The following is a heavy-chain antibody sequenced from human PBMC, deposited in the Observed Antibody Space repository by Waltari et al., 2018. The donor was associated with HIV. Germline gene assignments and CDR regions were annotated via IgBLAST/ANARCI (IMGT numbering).Heavy chain of an antibody. CDR1: GSSIKSGSY. J-gene: IGHJ5*02. V-gene: IGHV4-38-2*02. CDR3: ARDAYYDRSGYHH. CDR2: IFHVGST. Sequence: QVQLQESGPGLLQPSDTLSLSCSVSGSSIKSGSYWAWIRQPPGKGLEWIGSIFHVGSTYYNPSLESRVTMSVDTSKNQFSLNLRSVTAADTAVYFCARDAYYDRSGYHHWGQGTLVTVSS. D-gene: IGHD3-22*01.